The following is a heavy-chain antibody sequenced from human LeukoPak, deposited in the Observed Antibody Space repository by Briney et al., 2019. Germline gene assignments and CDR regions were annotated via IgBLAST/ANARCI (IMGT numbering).Heavy chain of an antibody. J-gene: IGHJ6*02. CDR3: ARSGSYADSSSSGDYYYGMDV. Sequence: SETLSLTCTVSGGSISSGGYYWSWIRQHPGKGLEWIGYIYYSGSTYYNPSLKSRVTISVDTSENQFSLKLSSVTAADTAVYYCARSGSYADSSSSGDYYYGMDVWGQGTTVTVSS. D-gene: IGHD6-6*01. CDR2: IYYSGST. CDR1: GGSISSGGYY. V-gene: IGHV4-31*02.